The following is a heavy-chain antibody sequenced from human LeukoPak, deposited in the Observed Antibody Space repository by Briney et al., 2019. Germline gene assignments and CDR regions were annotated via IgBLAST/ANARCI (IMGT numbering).Heavy chain of an antibody. Sequence: PSETLSLTCTVSGGSISTSSYYWGWIRQPPGKGLEWIGNIFYSGSTYYSPSVKSRVTISLDTSRNQFSLKLNSVTAADTAVYYCARGPTWSSYYYYMDVWGKGTTVTVS. CDR2: IFYSGST. CDR3: ARGPTWSSYYYYMDV. J-gene: IGHJ6*03. CDR1: GGSISTSSYY. V-gene: IGHV4-39*07.